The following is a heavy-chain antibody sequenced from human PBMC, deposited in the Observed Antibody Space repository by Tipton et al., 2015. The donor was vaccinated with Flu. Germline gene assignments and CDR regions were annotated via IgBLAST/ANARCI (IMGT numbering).Heavy chain of an antibody. CDR1: SGSIRSTNYF. V-gene: IGHV4-39*01. CDR2: IYPSGTT. J-gene: IGHJ3*02. Sequence: VKPSETLSLTCTVSSGSIRSTNYFCAWIRQPPGKRLELIGSIYPSGTTYYNPSLKSRVTISVDTSKSQFSLMLRSVTAADTAVYYCARPTYGAYNDAFDMWGQGTMVTVSS. CDR3: ARPTYGAYNDAFDM. D-gene: IGHD4-17*01.